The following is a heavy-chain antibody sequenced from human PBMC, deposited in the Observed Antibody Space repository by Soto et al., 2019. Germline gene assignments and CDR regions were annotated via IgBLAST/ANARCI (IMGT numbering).Heavy chain of an antibody. D-gene: IGHD6-6*01. CDR2: IIPIFGTA. V-gene: IGHV1-69*13. CDR3: ARGVAARNWSYYYYYMDV. Sequence: ASVKVSCKASGGTFSSYAISWVRQAPGQGLEWMGGIIPIFGTANYAQKFQGRVTITADESTSTAYMELSSLRSEDTAVYYCARGVAARNWSYYYYYMDVWGKGTTVTVSS. CDR1: GGTFSSYA. J-gene: IGHJ6*03.